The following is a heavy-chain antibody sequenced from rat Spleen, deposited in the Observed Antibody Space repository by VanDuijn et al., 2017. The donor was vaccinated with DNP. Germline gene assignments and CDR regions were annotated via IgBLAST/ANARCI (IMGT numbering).Heavy chain of an antibody. J-gene: IGHJ2*01. CDR3: VRHHTWGFDY. D-gene: IGHD1-7*01. Sequence: QVQLEESGPGLMQPSETLSLTCTVSGFSLTSNGVGWVRQPLGRNLVWMGAIWAGGGTNYNPAVQSRLTISRDTSKSQVFLKMNSLQTEDTGTYYCVRHHTWGFDYWGQGVMVTVSS. V-gene: IGHV2-72*01. CDR1: GFSLTSNG. CDR2: IWAGGGT.